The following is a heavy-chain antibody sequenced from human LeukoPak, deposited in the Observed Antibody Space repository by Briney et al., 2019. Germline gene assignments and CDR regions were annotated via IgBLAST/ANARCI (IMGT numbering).Heavy chain of an antibody. J-gene: IGHJ6*02. CDR3: ARIGGTSGRYYYGMDV. V-gene: IGHV3-30*03. CDR1: GFTFSSYS. Sequence: GGSLRLSCAASGFTFSSYSMNWVRQAPGKGLEWVAVISYDGSNKYYADSVKGRFTISRDNSKNTLYLQMNSLRAEDTAVYYCARIGGTSGRYYYGMDVWGQGTMVTV. CDR2: ISYDGSNK.